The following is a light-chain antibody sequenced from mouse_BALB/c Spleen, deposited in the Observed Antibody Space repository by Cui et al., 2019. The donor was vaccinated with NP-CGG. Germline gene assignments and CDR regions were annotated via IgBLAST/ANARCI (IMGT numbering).Light chain of an antibody. Sequence: VVSQESALTTSPGETVTLTCRSSTGTVTTSNYANWVQEKPDHLFTGLIGGTNNRAPGVPARFSGSLIGDKAALTITGAQTEDEAIYFCALWYSNHWVFGGGTKLTVL. CDR2: GTN. V-gene: IGLV1*01. J-gene: IGLJ1*01. CDR1: TGTVTTSNY. CDR3: ALWYSNHWV.